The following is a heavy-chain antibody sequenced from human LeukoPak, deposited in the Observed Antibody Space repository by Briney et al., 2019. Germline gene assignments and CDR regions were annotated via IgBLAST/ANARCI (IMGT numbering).Heavy chain of an antibody. CDR3: AKGEYNTSPWDY. CDR2: IRYDGSNK. Sequence: GGSLRLSCAASGFNYSSYTMNWVRQAPGKGLEWVAFIRYDGSNKYYADSVKGRFTISRDNSKNTLSLQMNSLRAEDTAVYYCAKGEYNTSPWDYWGQGTLVTVSS. CDR1: GFNYSSYT. J-gene: IGHJ4*02. D-gene: IGHD5-12*01. V-gene: IGHV3-30*02.